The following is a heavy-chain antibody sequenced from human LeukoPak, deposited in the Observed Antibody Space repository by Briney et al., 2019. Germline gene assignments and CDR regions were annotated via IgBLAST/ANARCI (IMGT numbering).Heavy chain of an antibody. Sequence: GGSLRLSCAASGFTFSSYGMHWVRQAPGKGLEWVAFIRYDGSNKYYADSVKGRFTISRDNSKNTLYLQMNSLRAEDTAVYYCARGPRDSSSWYERYWGQGTLVTVSS. CDR1: GFTFSSYG. V-gene: IGHV3-30*02. CDR2: IRYDGSNK. CDR3: ARGPRDSSSWYERY. J-gene: IGHJ4*02. D-gene: IGHD6-13*01.